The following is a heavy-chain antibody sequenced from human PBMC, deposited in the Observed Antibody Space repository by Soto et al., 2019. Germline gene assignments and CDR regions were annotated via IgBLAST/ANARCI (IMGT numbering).Heavy chain of an antibody. CDR2: IIPILGIA. V-gene: IGHV1-69*04. CDR3: ARDLGGIAVAGTCY. D-gene: IGHD6-19*01. CDR1: GGTFSSYT. J-gene: IGHJ4*02. Sequence: SVKVSCKASGGTFSSYTISWVRQAPGQGLEWMGRIIPILGIANYAQKFQGRVTITADKSASTAYMELSSLRSEDTAVYYCARDLGGIAVAGTCYWGQGTLVTVSS.